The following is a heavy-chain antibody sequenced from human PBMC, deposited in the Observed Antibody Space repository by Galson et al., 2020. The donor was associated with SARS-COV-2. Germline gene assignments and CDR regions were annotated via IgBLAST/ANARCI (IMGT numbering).Heavy chain of an antibody. CDR3: ARGNGITIFGVVIIGAFDI. CDR1: GGSISSGGYY. V-gene: IGHV4-31*03. J-gene: IGHJ3*02. D-gene: IGHD3-3*01. CDR2: IYYSGST. Sequence: SETLSLTCTVSGGSISSGGYYWSWIRQHPGKGLEWIGYIYYSGSTYYNPSLKSRVTISVDTFKNQFSLKLSSVTAADTAVYYCARGNGITIFGVVIIGAFDIWGQGTMVTVSS.